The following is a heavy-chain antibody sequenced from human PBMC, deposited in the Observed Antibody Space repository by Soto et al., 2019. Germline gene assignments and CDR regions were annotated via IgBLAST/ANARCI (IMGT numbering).Heavy chain of an antibody. V-gene: IGHV3-48*01. CDR1: GFTLSANS. J-gene: IGHJ4*02. Sequence: GGSLRLSCAASGFTLSANSINWVRQAPGKGLEWLSYFSSSGSTIYYADSVKGRFTIPRDNAKNSLYLQMNSLRAEDTAVYYCARDLNLGSFDYWGQGTLVTVSS. CDR3: ARDLNLGSFDY. CDR2: FSSSGSTI.